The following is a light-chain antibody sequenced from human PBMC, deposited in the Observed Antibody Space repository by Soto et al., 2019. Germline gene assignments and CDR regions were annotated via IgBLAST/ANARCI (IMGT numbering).Light chain of an antibody. CDR2: EVS. V-gene: IGLV2-14*01. CDR3: SSFTNTITRYA. Sequence: QSVLTQPASVSGSPGQSITISCTGTSSDVGGYNYVSWFQHHPGKAPKLIIYEVSYRPSGVSARFSGSKSGDTASLTISGLQAEDEAYYYCSSFTNTITRYAFGTGTKLTVL. J-gene: IGLJ1*01. CDR1: SSDVGGYNY.